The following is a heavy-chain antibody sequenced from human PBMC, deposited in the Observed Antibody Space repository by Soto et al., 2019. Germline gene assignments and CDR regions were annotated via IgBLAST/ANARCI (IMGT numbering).Heavy chain of an antibody. J-gene: IGHJ5*02. D-gene: IGHD2-2*01. V-gene: IGHV3-74*01. Sequence: EVQLVESGGGLVQPGGSLRLSCAASGFTFSTYWMHWIRQVPGKGLECVSRSNSDAHHTYYADSVKGRFTISRDNAKNTLHLEMNSLRAEDTAVYYCVRDGLCITTSCSGNWFDPWGQGTLVTVSS. CDR1: GFTFSTYW. CDR2: SNSDAHHT. CDR3: VRDGLCITTSCSGNWFDP.